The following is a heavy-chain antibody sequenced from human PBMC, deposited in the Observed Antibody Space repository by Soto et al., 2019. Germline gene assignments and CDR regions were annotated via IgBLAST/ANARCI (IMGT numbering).Heavy chain of an antibody. CDR3: TRADSSGWYFDY. D-gene: IGHD6-19*01. CDR1: GFTFGDYA. J-gene: IGHJ4*02. V-gene: IGHV3-49*03. Sequence: PGGSLSLSCPASGFTFGDYAMSWFRQAPGKGLEWVGFIRSKAYGGTTEYAASVKGRFTISRDDSKSIAYLQMSSLKTEDTAVYYCTRADSSGWYFDYWGQGTLVTVSS. CDR2: IRSKAYGGTT.